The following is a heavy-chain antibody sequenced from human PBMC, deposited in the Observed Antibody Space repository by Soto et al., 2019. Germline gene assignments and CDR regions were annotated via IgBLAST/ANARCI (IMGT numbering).Heavy chain of an antibody. CDR2: INHSGST. CDR3: AREGGGIAADYYYYYMDV. Sequence: QVQLQQWGAGLLKPSETLSLTCAVYGGSFSGYYWSWIRQPPGKGLEWIGEINHSGSTNYNPSLKRRVTISVDTSKNQFSLKLSSVTAADTAVYYCAREGGGIAADYYYYYMDVWGKGTTVTVSS. D-gene: IGHD6-13*01. CDR1: GGSFSGYY. J-gene: IGHJ6*03. V-gene: IGHV4-34*01.